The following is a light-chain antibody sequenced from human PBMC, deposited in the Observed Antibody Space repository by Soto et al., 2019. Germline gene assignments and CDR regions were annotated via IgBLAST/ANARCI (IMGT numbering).Light chain of an antibody. CDR3: HQYDDGPYT. CDR1: QSVSSN. CDR2: GAS. V-gene: IGKV3-15*01. Sequence: EIVITQAPATLSVSPGERATLSFRASQSVSSNVAWYQQIPGQTPRLLIYGASTRATGIPVRFSGSGSGTEFTLTISSLQSEDFAVYYCHQYDDGPYTFGQGTKVDI. J-gene: IGKJ2*01.